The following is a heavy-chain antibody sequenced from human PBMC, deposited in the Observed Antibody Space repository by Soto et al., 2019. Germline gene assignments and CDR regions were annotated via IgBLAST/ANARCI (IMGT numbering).Heavy chain of an antibody. CDR2: IVYAGNT. J-gene: IGHJ5*02. CDR3: ARQAAAPGIDLWFDP. Sequence: QLQLQESGPGLVKPSETLSLTCNVSGGSISSSRSYWAWFLQPPGKELEWIANIVYAGNTYYNPSLKSRVTVSVDTSKNQFSLKLDSVTAADTAVYYCARQAAAPGIDLWFDPWGQGTLVTFYS. CDR1: GGSISSSRSY. D-gene: IGHD6-13*01. V-gene: IGHV4-39*01.